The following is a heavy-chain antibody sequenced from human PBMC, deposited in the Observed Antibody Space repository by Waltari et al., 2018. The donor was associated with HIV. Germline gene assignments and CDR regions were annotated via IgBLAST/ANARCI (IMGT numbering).Heavy chain of an antibody. V-gene: IGHV1-8*01. CDR1: GYTFTSYD. CDR3: ARQWATVTTPYSYFGMDV. D-gene: IGHD4-4*01. CDR2: MNPNRGKT. J-gene: IGHJ6*02. Sequence: QVQLVQSGAEVKKPGASVKVSCKASGYTFTSYDINWVRQATGQGLEWMGWMNPNRGKTGDAQKFQGRVTMTRNTSISTAYMELSSLRSEDTAVYYCARQWATVTTPYSYFGMDVWGQGTTVTVSS.